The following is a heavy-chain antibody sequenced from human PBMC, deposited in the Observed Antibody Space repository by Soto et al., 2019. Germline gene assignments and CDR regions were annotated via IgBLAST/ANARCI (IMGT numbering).Heavy chain of an antibody. V-gene: IGHV3-7*01. CDR1: GFTFSKYW. J-gene: IGHJ5*02. CDR3: ARVPVITAAGTAWFHP. CDR2: IKQDGSEK. Sequence: GGSLRLSCAASGFTFSKYWMSWVRQAPGKGLEWVANIKQDGSEKYYVDSVKGRFTISRDNAKNSLSLQMNSLRAEDTAVYYCARVPVITAAGTAWFHPWGQGTLVTVSS. D-gene: IGHD6-13*01.